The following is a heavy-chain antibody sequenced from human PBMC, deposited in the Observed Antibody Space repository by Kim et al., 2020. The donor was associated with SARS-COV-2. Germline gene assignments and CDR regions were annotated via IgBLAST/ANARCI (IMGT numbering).Heavy chain of an antibody. CDR3: ARLLEYSSSS. D-gene: IGHD6-6*01. Sequence: NTGYAQKFQGRVTMTRNTSISTAYMELRSLRSEDTAVYYCARLLEYSSSSWGQGTLVTVSS. J-gene: IGHJ5*02. V-gene: IGHV1-8*01. CDR2: NT.